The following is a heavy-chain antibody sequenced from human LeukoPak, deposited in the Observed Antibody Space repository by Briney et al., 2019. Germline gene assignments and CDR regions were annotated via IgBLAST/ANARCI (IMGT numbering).Heavy chain of an antibody. CDR2: IYYSGST. CDR1: GDSISSSSYY. V-gene: IGHV4-39*01. CDR3: ARTPYYDYVRGSYRYELYFFDY. Sequence: SETLSLTCTVSGDSISSSSYYWGWIRQPLGKGLEWIGSIYYSGSTFYNPSLKSRVTISVDTSKNQFSLKLTSVTAADTAVYYCARTPYYDYVRGSYRYELYFFDYWGQGTLVTVSS. J-gene: IGHJ4*02. D-gene: IGHD3-16*02.